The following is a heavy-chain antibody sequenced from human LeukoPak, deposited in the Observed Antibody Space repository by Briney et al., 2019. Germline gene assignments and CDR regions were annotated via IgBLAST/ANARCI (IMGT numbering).Heavy chain of an antibody. CDR3: AREKPADGGNSGIFDY. Sequence: SETLSLTCTVSGGSISSYYWSWIRQPPGKGLEWIGYIHYSGSTYYNPSLKSQVTISVDTSKNQFSLKLSSVTAADTAVYYCAREKPADGGNSGIFDYWGKGTLVTVSS. CDR2: IHYSGST. J-gene: IGHJ4*02. V-gene: IGHV4-59*01. CDR1: GGSISSYY. D-gene: IGHD4-23*01.